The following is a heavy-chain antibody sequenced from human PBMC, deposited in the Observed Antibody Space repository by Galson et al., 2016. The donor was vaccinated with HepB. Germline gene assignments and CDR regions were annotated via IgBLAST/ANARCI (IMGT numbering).Heavy chain of an antibody. CDR3: ARAVMLGRGMDV. Sequence: CAISGDSVYNNGAAWVWTRQSPSRGLEWLGRTFYRSTWENHYAGSVKNRITISPDTSRNQFSLHLNSVTPEDTAVYYCARAVMLGRGMDVWGQGTLVTVSS. J-gene: IGHJ4*02. CDR1: GDSVYNNGAA. D-gene: IGHD3-10*01. CDR2: TFYRSTWEN. V-gene: IGHV6-1*01.